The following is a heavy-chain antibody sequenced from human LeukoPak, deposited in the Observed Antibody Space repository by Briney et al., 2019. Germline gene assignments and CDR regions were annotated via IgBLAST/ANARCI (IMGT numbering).Heavy chain of an antibody. CDR3: AKDRGAVAGIDFDY. CDR2: ISWNSGSI. Sequence: SLRLSCAASGFTFDDYAMHWVRQAPGKGLEWVSGISWNSGSIGYADSVKGRFTISRDNAKNSLYLQMNSLRAEDTALYYCAKDRGAVAGIDFDYWGQGTLVPVSS. D-gene: IGHD6-19*01. V-gene: IGHV3-9*01. CDR1: GFTFDDYA. J-gene: IGHJ4*02.